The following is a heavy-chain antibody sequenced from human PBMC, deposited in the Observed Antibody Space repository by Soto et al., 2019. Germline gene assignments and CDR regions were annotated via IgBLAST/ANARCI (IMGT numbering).Heavy chain of an antibody. V-gene: IGHV5-51*01. CDR3: ASVSNFCLDS. CDR2: IYPGDSET. J-gene: IGHJ4*02. CDR1: GYTFANLF. D-gene: IGHD4-4*01. Sequence: LGESLKISCKVSGYTFANLFIAWVRQMPGKGLEWMGIIYPGDSETRYSPSFQGQVTISADESISTAYLQWSSLRASDTAMYYCASVSNFCLDSCGQLSLVPVSA.